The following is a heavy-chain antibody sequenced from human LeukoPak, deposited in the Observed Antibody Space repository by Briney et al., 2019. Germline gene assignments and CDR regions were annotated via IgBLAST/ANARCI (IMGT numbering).Heavy chain of an antibody. D-gene: IGHD3-10*01. CDR2: INHSGST. V-gene: IGHV4-34*01. J-gene: IGHJ6*03. CDR3: ARGAKLRRQTRNYYGSGSPPDYYYYMDV. CDR1: GGSFSGYY. Sequence: SETLSLTCAVYGGSFSGYYWSWIRQPPGKGLEWIGEINHSGSTNYNPSLKSRVTISVDTSKNQFSPKLSSVTAADTAVYYCARGAKLRRQTRNYYGSGSPPDYYYYMDVWGKGTTVTVSS.